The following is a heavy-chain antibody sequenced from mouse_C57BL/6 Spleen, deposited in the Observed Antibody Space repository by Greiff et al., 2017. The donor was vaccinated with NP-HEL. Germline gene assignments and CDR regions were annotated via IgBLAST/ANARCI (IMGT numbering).Heavy chain of an antibody. CDR2: IWSGGST. J-gene: IGHJ4*01. Sequence: VKLVESGPGLVQPSQRLSITCTVSGFSLTSYGVHWVRQPPGKGLEWLGVIWSGGSTDYNAAFISRLSISKDNSKSQVFFKMNSLQADDTAIYYCAKKAGQARAMDYWGQGTSVTVSS. V-gene: IGHV2-4*01. CDR3: AKKAGQARAMDY. D-gene: IGHD3-2*02. CDR1: GFSLTSYG.